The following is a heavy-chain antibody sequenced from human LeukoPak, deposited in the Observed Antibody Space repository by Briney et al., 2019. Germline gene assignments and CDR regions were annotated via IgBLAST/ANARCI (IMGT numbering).Heavy chain of an antibody. CDR1: GGSISSGGYY. CDR3: ARGDEYYYDSSSYSNWFDP. V-gene: IGHV4-31*03. D-gene: IGHD3-22*01. Sequence: SETLSLTCTVSGGSISSGGYYWSWIRQHPGKGLEWIGYIYYSGSTYYNPSLKSRVTISVDTSKNQFSLKLSSVTAADTAVYYCARGDEYYYDSSSYSNWFDPWGQGTLVTVSS. J-gene: IGHJ5*02. CDR2: IYYSGST.